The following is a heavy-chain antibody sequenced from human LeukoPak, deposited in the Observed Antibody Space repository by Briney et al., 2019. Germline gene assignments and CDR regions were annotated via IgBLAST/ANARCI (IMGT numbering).Heavy chain of an antibody. CDR3: AKEVGSSSWYTDGIDY. J-gene: IGHJ4*02. CDR2: ISGSGGST. Sequence: GGSLRLSCAPSGFTFSSYAMSWVRQAPGKGLEWVSAISGSGGSTYYADSVKGRFTISRDNSKNTLYLQMNSLRAEDTAVYYCAKEVGSSSWYTDGIDYWGQGTLVTVSS. CDR1: GFTFSSYA. V-gene: IGHV3-23*01. D-gene: IGHD6-13*01.